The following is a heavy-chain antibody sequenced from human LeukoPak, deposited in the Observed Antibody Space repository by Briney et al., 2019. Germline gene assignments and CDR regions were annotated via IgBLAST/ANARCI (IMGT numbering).Heavy chain of an antibody. D-gene: IGHD4-17*01. J-gene: IGHJ5*02. CDR1: GGSISSSSYY. V-gene: IGHV4-39*07. CDR2: IYYSGST. CDR3: ARDRFHTVTTNDLKPNWFDP. Sequence: PSETLSLTCTVSGGSISSSSYYWGWIRQPPGKGLEWIGSIYYSGSTNYNPSLKSRVTMSVDTSKNQFSLKLSSVTAADTAVYYCARDRFHTVTTNDLKPNWFDPWGQGTLVTVSS.